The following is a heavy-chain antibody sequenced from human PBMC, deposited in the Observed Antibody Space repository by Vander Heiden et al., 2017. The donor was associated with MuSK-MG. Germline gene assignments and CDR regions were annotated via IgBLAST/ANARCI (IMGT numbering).Heavy chain of an antibody. D-gene: IGHD4-17*01. CDR1: GGSFSGYY. V-gene: IGHV4-34*01. Sequence: QVQLQQWRAGLLKPSETLSLTCAVYGGSFSGYYWSWIRQPPGKGLEWIGEINHSGSTNYNPSLKSRVTISVDTSKNQFSLKLSSVTAADTAVYYCARGRANDYGGNRYFDYWGQGTLVTVSS. CDR3: ARGRANDYGGNRYFDY. J-gene: IGHJ4*02. CDR2: INHSGST.